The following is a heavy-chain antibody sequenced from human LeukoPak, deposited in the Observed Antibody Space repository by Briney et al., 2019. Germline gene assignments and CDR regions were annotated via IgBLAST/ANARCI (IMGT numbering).Heavy chain of an antibody. CDR2: IYYSGST. J-gene: IGHJ5*02. CDR1: GGSISSYY. V-gene: IGHV4-59*12. D-gene: IGHD3-16*01. CDR3: ARDGGTGIDP. Sequence: SETLSLTCTVSGGSISSYYWRWIRQPPGKGLEWIGYIYYSGSTHYNPSLKSRVTISVDTSKNQFSLKLSSVTAADTAVYYCARDGGTGIDPWGQGTLVTVSS.